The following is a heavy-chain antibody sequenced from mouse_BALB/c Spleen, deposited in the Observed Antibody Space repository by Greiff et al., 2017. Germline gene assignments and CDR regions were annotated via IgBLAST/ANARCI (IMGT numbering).Heavy chain of an antibody. D-gene: IGHD1-1*02. Sequence: QVQLQQSGAELAKPGASVKMSCKASGYTFTSYWMHWVNQRPGQGLEWIGYINPSTGYTEYNQKFKDKATLTADKSSSTAYMQLSSLTSEESAVYCCAIYYYGGYALAYWGQGTLVTVSA. CDR2: INPSTGYT. CDR3: AIYYYGGYALAY. V-gene: IGHV1-7*01. CDR1: GYTFTSYW. J-gene: IGHJ3*01.